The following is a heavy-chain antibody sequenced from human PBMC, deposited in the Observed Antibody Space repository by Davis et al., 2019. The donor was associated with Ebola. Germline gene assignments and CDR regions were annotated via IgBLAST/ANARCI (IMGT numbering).Heavy chain of an antibody. V-gene: IGHV1-46*01. Sequence: AASVKVSCKASGYTFTSYYMHWVRQAPGQGLEWMGIINPSGGSTSYAQKFQGRVTMTRDTSTSTVYMGLSSLRSEDTAVYYCARALLWEYGMDVWGQGTTVTVSS. CDR1: GYTFTSYY. CDR2: INPSGGST. CDR3: ARALLWEYGMDV. J-gene: IGHJ6*02. D-gene: IGHD1-26*01.